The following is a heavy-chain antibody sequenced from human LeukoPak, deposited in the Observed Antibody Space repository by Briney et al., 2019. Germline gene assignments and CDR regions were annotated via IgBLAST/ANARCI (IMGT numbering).Heavy chain of an antibody. D-gene: IGHD3-10*01. CDR1: GGSISSYY. CDR2: VYYSGTT. CDR3: ARDSYGSGSNHDY. V-gene: IGHV4-59*12. Sequence: NASETLSLTCTVSGGSISSYYWSWIRQPPGKGLEWIGSVYYSGTTYYNPSLKSRVTISVATSRNQFSLSLTSVTVADTAVYFCARDSYGSGSNHDYWGQGILVTVSS. J-gene: IGHJ4*02.